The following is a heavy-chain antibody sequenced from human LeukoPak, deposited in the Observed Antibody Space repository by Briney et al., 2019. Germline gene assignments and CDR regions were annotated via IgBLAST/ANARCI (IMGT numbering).Heavy chain of an antibody. CDR3: ARGLDGYNYDY. J-gene: IGHJ4*02. Sequence: SETLSLTCTVSGGSISSGDYYWSWIRQPPGKGLEWIGYIYYSGSTYYNPSLKSRLNLSVDTSKNQFSLKLSSVTAADTAVYYCARGLDGYNYDYWGQGTLVTVSS. CDR1: GGSISSGDYY. CDR2: IYYSGST. V-gene: IGHV4-30-4*01. D-gene: IGHD5-24*01.